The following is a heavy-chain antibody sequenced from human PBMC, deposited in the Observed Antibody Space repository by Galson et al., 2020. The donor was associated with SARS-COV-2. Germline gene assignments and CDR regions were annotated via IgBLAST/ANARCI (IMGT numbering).Heavy chain of an antibody. CDR1: GFPFNSYT. CDR2: IDNRNSYI. D-gene: IGHD2-15*01. CDR3: AGGGSHFSL. Sequence: GGSLRLSCAASGFPFNSYTMNWVRQAPGKGLEWVPSIDNRNSYIHYADSVTGRFTISRDSANDSVYLQMNSLRAEDTAVYYCAGGGSHFSLWGQGTLFTVSA. J-gene: IGHJ4*02. V-gene: IGHV3-21*04.